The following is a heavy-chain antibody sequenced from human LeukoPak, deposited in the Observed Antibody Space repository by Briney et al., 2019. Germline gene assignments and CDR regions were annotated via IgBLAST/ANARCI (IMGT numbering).Heavy chain of an antibody. J-gene: IGHJ4*02. V-gene: IGHV1-69*04. D-gene: IGHD3-10*01. Sequence: ASVKVSCKASGGTFSSYAISWVRQAPGQGLEWMGRIIPILGIANYAQKFQGRVTITADKSTSTAYMELSSLRSKDTAVYYCARGCYYGSGSYYNVAEYYFDYWGQGTLVTVSS. CDR1: GGTFSSYA. CDR2: IIPILGIA. CDR3: ARGCYYGSGSYYNVAEYYFDY.